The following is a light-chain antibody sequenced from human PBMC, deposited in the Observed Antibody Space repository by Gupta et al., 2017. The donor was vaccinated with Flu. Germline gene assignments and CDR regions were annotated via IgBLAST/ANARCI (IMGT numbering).Light chain of an antibody. J-gene: IGKJ4*01. V-gene: IGKV3-15*01. Sequence: PATLSVSPGERATLACRASQGVSSNLAWYQHKAGQPPRLLIYGASTRATGIPGRFSGYGSGTEFTLTVSSLKSEDFAVYYCQQYNNWPRTFGGGTKVEIK. CDR2: GAS. CDR1: QGVSSN. CDR3: QQYNNWPRT.